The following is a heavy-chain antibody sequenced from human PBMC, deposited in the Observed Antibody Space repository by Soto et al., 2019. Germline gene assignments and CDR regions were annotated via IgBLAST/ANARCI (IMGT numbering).Heavy chain of an antibody. J-gene: IGHJ5*02. CDR1: GGSISSGDYY. V-gene: IGHV4-30-4*01. Sequence: PSETLSLTCTVSGGSISSGDYYWSWIRQPPGKGLEWIGYIYYSGSTYYNPSLKSRVTISVDTSKNQFSLKLSSVTAADTAVYYCARGGSYCSSTSCHYWFDPWGQGTLVTVSS. D-gene: IGHD2-2*01. CDR2: IYYSGST. CDR3: ARGGSYCSSTSCHYWFDP.